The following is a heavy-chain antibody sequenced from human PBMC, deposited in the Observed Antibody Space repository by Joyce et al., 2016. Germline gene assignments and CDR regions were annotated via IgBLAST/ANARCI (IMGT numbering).Heavy chain of an antibody. J-gene: IGHJ5*02. CDR2: MDPSDSYT. Sequence: EVQLVQSGAEVKKPGESLRISCKGSGYKFTSYWITWVRQMPGKGLEWRGRMDPSDSYTDYGPSFQGHVTISADKSSSTAYLQWSSLKASDTAMYYCAGIFVVVPATIDSGWFDPWGQGTLVTVSS. CDR3: AGIFVVVPATIDSGWFDP. D-gene: IGHD2-2*02. CDR1: GYKFTSYW. V-gene: IGHV5-10-1*03.